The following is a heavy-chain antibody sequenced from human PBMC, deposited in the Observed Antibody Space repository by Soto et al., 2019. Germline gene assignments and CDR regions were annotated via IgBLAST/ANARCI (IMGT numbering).Heavy chain of an antibody. CDR1: GFTFSSYA. CDR2: ISGSGGST. D-gene: IGHD6-13*01. CDR3: AKAVLKGISSSWSDYYYYYGMDV. Sequence: GGSLRLSCAASGFTFSSYAMSWVRQAPGKGLEWVSAISGSGGSTYYADSVKGRFTISRDNSKNTLYLQMNSLRAEDTAVYYCAKAVLKGISSSWSDYYYYYGMDVWGQGTTVTVSS. V-gene: IGHV3-23*01. J-gene: IGHJ6*02.